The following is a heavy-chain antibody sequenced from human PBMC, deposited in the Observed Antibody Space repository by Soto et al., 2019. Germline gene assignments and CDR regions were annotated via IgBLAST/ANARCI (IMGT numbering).Heavy chain of an antibody. D-gene: IGHD1-7*01. J-gene: IGHJ5*02. Sequence: PSETLSLTCAVSGDSITSIYHWAWIRQPPGRGLEWVASIYHSGTTYYNPSLKSRVTISVDTPKNQFSLKLSSVTAADTAVYYCARSASYNWNYEHWLDPWGQGTLVTLSS. CDR2: IYHSGTT. CDR3: ARSASYNWNYEHWLDP. CDR1: GDSITSIYH. V-gene: IGHV4-38-2*01.